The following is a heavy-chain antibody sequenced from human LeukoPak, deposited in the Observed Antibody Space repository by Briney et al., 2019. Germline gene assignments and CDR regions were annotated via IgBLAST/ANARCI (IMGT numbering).Heavy chain of an antibody. V-gene: IGHV7-4-1*02. CDR2: INTNTGNP. Sequence: ASVKVSCKASGYTFTGYYMHWVRQAPGQGLEWMGWINTNTGNPTYAQGFTGRFVFSLDTSVSTAYLQISSLKAEDTAVYYCARDSSGYSGPYYYYYYMDVWGKGTTVTVSS. D-gene: IGHD3-22*01. J-gene: IGHJ6*03. CDR1: GYTFTGYY. CDR3: ARDSSGYSGPYYYYYYMDV.